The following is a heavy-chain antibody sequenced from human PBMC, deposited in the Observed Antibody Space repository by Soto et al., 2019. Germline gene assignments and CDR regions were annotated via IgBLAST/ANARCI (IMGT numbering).Heavy chain of an antibody. J-gene: IGHJ4*02. CDR1: GFTFSNYW. CDR3: SRDVVVGAKALNY. CDR2: IKEDGSEK. D-gene: IGHD2-15*01. Sequence: XESLLLSCAASGFTFSNYWMTWVRQAPGKGLEWVANIKEDGSEKHYVDSVKGRFTISRDNAKNSLYLQMNSLRVEDTAVYFCSRDVVVGAKALNYWGQGALVTVSS. V-gene: IGHV3-7*01.